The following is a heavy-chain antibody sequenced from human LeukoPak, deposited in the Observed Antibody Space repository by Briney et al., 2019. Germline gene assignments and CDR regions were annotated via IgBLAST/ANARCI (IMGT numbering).Heavy chain of an antibody. CDR2: ISSSSSYT. J-gene: IGHJ3*02. CDR1: GFTFSDYY. CDR3: ARGSFSGFPAINVTGVQGAFDI. D-gene: IGHD3-22*01. V-gene: IGHV3-11*05. Sequence: GGSLRLSCAASGFTFSDYYMSWTRQAPGKGLEWVSYISSSSSYTNYADSVKGRFTISRDNAKNSLYLQMNSLRAEDTAVYFCARGSFSGFPAINVTGVQGAFDIWGQGTVVSVSS.